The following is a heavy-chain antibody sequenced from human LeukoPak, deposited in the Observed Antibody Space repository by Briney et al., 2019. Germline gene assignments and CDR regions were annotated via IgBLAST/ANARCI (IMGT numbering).Heavy chain of an antibody. V-gene: IGHV4-39*01. CDR2: IYYSGST. CDR1: GGSISSNSYY. Sequence: SETLSLTCTVSGGSISSNSYYWGWIRQPPGKGLEWIGSIYYSGSTYYNPSLKSRVTISVDTSKNQFSLKLSSVTAADTAVYYCATHLYDFWSGSPFDHWGQGTLVTVSS. D-gene: IGHD3-3*01. CDR3: ATHLYDFWSGSPFDH. J-gene: IGHJ4*02.